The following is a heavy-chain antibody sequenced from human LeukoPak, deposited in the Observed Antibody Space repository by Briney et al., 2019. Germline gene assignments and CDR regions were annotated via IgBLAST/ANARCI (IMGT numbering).Heavy chain of an antibody. CDR3: ARLYYYDILTGYYNDRPYYFDY. D-gene: IGHD3-9*01. CDR2: IIPIFGTA. J-gene: IGHJ4*02. CDR1: GGTFSSYA. Sequence: ASVKVSCKASGGTFSSYAISWVRQAPGQGLEWMGGIIPIFGTANYAQKFQGRVTITADESTSTAYMELSSLRSEDTAVYYCARLYYYDILTGYYNDRPYYFDYWGQGTLVTVSS. V-gene: IGHV1-69*13.